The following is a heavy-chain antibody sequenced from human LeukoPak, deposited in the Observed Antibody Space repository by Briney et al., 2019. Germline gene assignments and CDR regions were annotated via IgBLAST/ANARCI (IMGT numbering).Heavy chain of an antibody. V-gene: IGHV1-69*06. CDR2: IIPIFGTA. CDR3: AKSRELSLYYFDY. CDR1: GGTFSSYA. J-gene: IGHJ4*02. Sequence: SVKVSCKASGGTFSSYAISWERQAPGQGLEWMGGIIPIFGTANYAQKFQGRVTITADKSTSTAYMELSSLRSEDTAVYYCAKSRELSLYYFDYWGQGTLVTVSS. D-gene: IGHD3-16*02.